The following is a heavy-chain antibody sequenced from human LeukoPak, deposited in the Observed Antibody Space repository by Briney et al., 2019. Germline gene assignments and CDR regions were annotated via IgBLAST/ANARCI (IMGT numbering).Heavy chain of an antibody. CDR2: ISSSSYI. D-gene: IGHD6-6*01. J-gene: IGHJ4*02. CDR1: GFTFSSYS. Sequence: GGSLRLSCAASGFTFSSYSMNWVRQAPGKGLEWVSSISSSSYIYYADSVKGRFTISRDNAKNSLYLQMNSLRAEDTAVYYCARASLAARRFLDYWGQGTLVTVSS. V-gene: IGHV3-21*01. CDR3: ARASLAARRFLDY.